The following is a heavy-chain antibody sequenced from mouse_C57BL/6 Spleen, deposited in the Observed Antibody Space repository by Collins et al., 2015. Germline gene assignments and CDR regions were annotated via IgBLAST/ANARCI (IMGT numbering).Heavy chain of an antibody. CDR1: GYTFTDYY. D-gene: IGHD2-3*01. V-gene: IGHV1-26*01. CDR2: INPNNGGS. Sequence: EVQLQQSGPELVKPGASVKISCKASGYTFTDYYMNWVKQSHGKSLEWIGDINPNNGGSSYSQKFKGKATLTVDKSSITAYMELRSLTSEDSAVYYCAREDGPGTWFAYWGQGTSGHCLC. J-gene: IGHJ3*01. CDR3: AREDGPGTWFAY.